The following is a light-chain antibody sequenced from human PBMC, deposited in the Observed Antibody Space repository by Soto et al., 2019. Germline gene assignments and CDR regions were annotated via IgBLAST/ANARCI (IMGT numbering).Light chain of an antibody. V-gene: IGLV1-44*01. Sequence: QAVLTQPPSASGTPGQRVTISCSGSSSNIGRYAINWYQQLPGAAPKVVIFSNINRPSGVPDRFSGSKSGTSASLAISGLQSEDEADYNCAGWDDSLNGWVFGGGTKLTVL. CDR3: AGWDDSLNGWV. CDR1: SSNIGRYA. J-gene: IGLJ3*02. CDR2: SNI.